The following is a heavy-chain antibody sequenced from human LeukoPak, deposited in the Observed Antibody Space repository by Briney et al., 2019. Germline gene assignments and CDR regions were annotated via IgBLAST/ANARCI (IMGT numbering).Heavy chain of an antibody. Sequence: LAGGSLRLSCAASGFTFSSYTVSWVRQAPGKGLEWVSGITGTGGNTYYADSVKGRFTISRDNSKNTLYLQMNRLRAEDTAIYYCMKDALISYRGAWSHSDYWGQGTLVTVSS. V-gene: IGHV3-23*01. D-gene: IGHD2-2*01. CDR3: MKDALISYRGAWSHSDY. CDR2: ITGTGGNT. CDR1: GFTFSSYT. J-gene: IGHJ4*02.